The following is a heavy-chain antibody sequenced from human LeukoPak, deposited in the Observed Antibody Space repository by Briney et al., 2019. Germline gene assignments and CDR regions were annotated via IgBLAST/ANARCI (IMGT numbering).Heavy chain of an antibody. D-gene: IGHD1/OR15-1a*01. CDR3: AHRPKNRGTNNWFDP. CDR1: GFSLTTTGVG. J-gene: IGHJ5*02. CDR2: IYWNDNK. V-gene: IGHV2-5*01. Sequence: SGPTLVNPTQTLTLTCTFSGFSLTTTGVGVGWIRQPPGKALEWLVLIYWNDNKLYSPSLKNRLTITKDTSKNQVVLTVTNMDPVDTGTYFCAHRPKNRGTNNWFDPWGQGTLVIVSS.